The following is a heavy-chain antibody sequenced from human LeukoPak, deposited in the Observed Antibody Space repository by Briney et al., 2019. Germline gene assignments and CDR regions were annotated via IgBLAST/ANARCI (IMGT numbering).Heavy chain of an antibody. J-gene: IGHJ4*02. D-gene: IGHD3-10*01. CDR2: INHSGST. CDR3: ARVLRYYYGSGSSPFDY. Sequence: SETLSLTCAVYGGSFSGYYWSWIRQPPGKGLEWIGEINHSGSTNYNPSLKSRVTISVDTSKNRFSLKLSSVTAADTAVYYCARVLRYYYGSGSSPFDYWGQGTLVTVSS. V-gene: IGHV4-34*01. CDR1: GGSFSGYY.